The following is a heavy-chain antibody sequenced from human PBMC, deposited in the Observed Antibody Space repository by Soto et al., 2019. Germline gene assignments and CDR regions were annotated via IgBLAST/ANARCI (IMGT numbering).Heavy chain of an antibody. CDR3: AEELWRGPMAA. J-gene: IGHJ6*02. CDR1: GFTFSSYG. D-gene: IGHD3-3*01. V-gene: IGHV3-30*18. Sequence: QVQLVESGGGVVQPGRSLRLSCAASGFTFSSYGMHWVRQAPGKGLEWVAVIYDGSNKYYADSVKGRFTISRDNSKNTLYMQMNSLGAEDAAVYYWAEELWRGPMAAWGQGTTVTVSS. CDR2: IYDGSNK.